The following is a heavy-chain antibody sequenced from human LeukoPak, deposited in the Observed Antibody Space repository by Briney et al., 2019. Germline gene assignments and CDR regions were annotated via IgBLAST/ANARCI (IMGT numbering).Heavy chain of an antibody. Sequence: GGSPRLSCAASGFTFSSYSMNWVRQAPGKGLEWVSSISSSSSYIYYADSVKGRFTISRDNAKNSLYLQMNSLRGEDTAVYYCARDAAYYGSGSYYKPEYWGQGTLVTVSS. CDR3: ARDAAYYGSGSYYKPEY. CDR1: GFTFSSYS. D-gene: IGHD3-10*01. J-gene: IGHJ4*02. V-gene: IGHV3-21*01. CDR2: ISSSSSYI.